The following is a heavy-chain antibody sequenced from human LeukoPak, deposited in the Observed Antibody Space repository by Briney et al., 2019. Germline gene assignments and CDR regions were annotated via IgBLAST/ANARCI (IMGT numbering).Heavy chain of an antibody. J-gene: IGHJ4*02. Sequence: GSLRLSCTASGFTFSTYAMHWVRQAPGQGLDWVAVISYDVNGKYYADSVKGRFTISRDNSKNTLYLQMTSLGPEDTAVYYCARGSYGDLQWGQGTLVTVSS. CDR1: GFTFSTYA. CDR3: ARGSYGDLQ. CDR2: ISYDVNGK. D-gene: IGHD4-17*01. V-gene: IGHV3-30*04.